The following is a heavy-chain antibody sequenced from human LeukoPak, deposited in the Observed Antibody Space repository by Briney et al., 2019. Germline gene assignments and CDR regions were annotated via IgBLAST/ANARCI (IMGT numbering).Heavy chain of an antibody. D-gene: IGHD3-16*01. CDR3: ARDHPLGNFDY. Sequence: SETLSLTCTVSGGSISSYYWSWIRQPPGKGLEWIGCIYYSGSTNYNPSLKSRVTISVDTSKNQFSLKLSSVTAADTAVYYCARDHPLGNFDYWGQGTLVTVSS. CDR1: GGSISSYY. CDR2: IYYSGST. J-gene: IGHJ4*02. V-gene: IGHV4-59*01.